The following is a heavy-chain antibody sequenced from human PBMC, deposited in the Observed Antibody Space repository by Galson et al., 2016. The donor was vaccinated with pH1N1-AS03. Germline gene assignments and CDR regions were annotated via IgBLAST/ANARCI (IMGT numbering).Heavy chain of an antibody. CDR2: INPNSGGT. D-gene: IGHD3-10*01. Sequence: SVKVSCKASGYTFTEYYMYWVRQAPGRGLEWMGWINPNSGGTKSAQKFRGRVTMTRDTSINTAYMELSSLRSDDTAVYYCARGDYFGSGTYTPYYAMDVWGQGTTVTVSS. CDR3: ARGDYFGSGTYTPYYAMDV. CDR1: GYTFTEYY. V-gene: IGHV1-2*02. J-gene: IGHJ6*02.